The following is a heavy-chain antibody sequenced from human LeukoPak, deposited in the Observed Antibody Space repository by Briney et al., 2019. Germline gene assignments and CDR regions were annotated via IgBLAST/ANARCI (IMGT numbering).Heavy chain of an antibody. D-gene: IGHD2-2*01. CDR1: GYTFTTYS. CDR2: ISVNNGGT. V-gene: IGHV1-18*01. CDR3: ATATQPRGYFLH. J-gene: IGHJ1*01. Sequence: GASVTVSCKASGYTFTTYSLAWVSQAPGQSLEWMGWISVNNGGTNYAQSFQDRVTLTRDTSTNTAYLELRSLRSDDTAIIYCATATQPRGYFLHWGQGTLVTVSS.